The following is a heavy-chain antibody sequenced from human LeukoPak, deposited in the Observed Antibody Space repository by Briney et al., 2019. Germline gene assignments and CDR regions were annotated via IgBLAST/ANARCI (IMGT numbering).Heavy chain of an antibody. J-gene: IGHJ4*02. CDR2: ISGSGGST. CDR3: AKDRCSCTSRYSGGEN. D-gene: IGHD2-2*01. Sequence: GGSLRLSCAASGFTFNSYAMRWVRQAPGKGLEWVSAISGSGGSTYYADSVKGRFTISRDNSKNTLYLQINSLRAEDTAVYYCAKDRCSCTSRYSGGENWGQGTLVTVFS. CDR1: GFTFNSYA. V-gene: IGHV3-23*01.